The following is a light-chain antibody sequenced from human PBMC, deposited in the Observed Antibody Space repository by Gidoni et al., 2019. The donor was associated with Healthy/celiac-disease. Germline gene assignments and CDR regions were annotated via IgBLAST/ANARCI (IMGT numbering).Light chain of an antibody. Sequence: SYELTQPPSVSVSPGKTASITCSGDKLGDKYACWYQQKPGQSPVLVIYQDSKRPSGIPGRFSGSNSGNTATLTISGTQAMDEADYYCQAWDSSVVFGGGTKLTVL. CDR3: QAWDSSVV. CDR2: QDS. CDR1: KLGDKY. J-gene: IGLJ2*01. V-gene: IGLV3-1*01.